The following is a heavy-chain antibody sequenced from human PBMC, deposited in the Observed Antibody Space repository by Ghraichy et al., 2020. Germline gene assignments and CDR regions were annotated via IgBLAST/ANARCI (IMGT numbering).Heavy chain of an antibody. Sequence: GSLSLTCTVSGGSISSYYWSWIRQPAGKGLEWIGRIYTSGSTNYNPSLKSRVTMSVDTSKNQFSLKLSSVTAADTAVYYCAREAPPYYYDSSGYFDYWGQGTLVTVSS. J-gene: IGHJ4*02. CDR1: GGSISSYY. V-gene: IGHV4-4*07. D-gene: IGHD3-22*01. CDR2: IYTSGST. CDR3: AREAPPYYYDSSGYFDY.